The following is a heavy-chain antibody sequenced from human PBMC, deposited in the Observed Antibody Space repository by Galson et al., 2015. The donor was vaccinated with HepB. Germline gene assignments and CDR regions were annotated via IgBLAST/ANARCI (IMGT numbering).Heavy chain of an antibody. CDR1: GFSFSTYA. J-gene: IGHJ5*02. V-gene: IGHV3-23*01. Sequence: LRLSCAASGFSFSTYAMSWVRQAPGEGLEWVSAISASGSNTFYAESVKGRFTISRDNSQNTLHLQMNSLRVDDTAIYYCAKETPQTAFADHWGQGTLVTVSS. CDR3: AKETPQTAFADH. CDR2: ISASGSNT. D-gene: IGHD2-21*02.